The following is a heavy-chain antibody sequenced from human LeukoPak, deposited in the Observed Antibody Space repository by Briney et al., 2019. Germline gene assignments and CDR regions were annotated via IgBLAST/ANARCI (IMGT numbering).Heavy chain of an antibody. V-gene: IGHV1-69*05. J-gene: IGHJ6*03. CDR2: IIPIFGTA. CDR3: ARDHRATGTTSDYYYYMDV. D-gene: IGHD1-7*01. Sequence: SVKVSCKASGGTFSSYAISWVRQAPGQGLEWMGGIIPIFGTANYAQKFQGRVTITTDESTSTAYMELSSLRSEDTAVYYCARDHRATGTTSDYYYYMDVWGKGTTVTVSS. CDR1: GGTFSSYA.